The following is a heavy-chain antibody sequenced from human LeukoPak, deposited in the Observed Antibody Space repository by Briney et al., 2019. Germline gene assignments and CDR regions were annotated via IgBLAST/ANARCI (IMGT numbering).Heavy chain of an antibody. V-gene: IGHV4-61*02. J-gene: IGHJ5*02. Sequence: SETLSLTCTVSGGSISSGSYYWSWIRQPAGKGLEWIGRIYTSGSTNYNPSLKSRVTISVDTSKNQFSLKLSSVTAADTAVYYCARGGTRGNYRWFDPWGQGTLVTVSS. CDR3: ARGGTRGNYRWFDP. D-gene: IGHD4-11*01. CDR1: GGSISSGSYY. CDR2: IYTSGST.